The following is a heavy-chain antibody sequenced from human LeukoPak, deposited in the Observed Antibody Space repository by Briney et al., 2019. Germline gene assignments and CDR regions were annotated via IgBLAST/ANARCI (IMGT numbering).Heavy chain of an antibody. CDR1: GGSLGTDY. V-gene: IGHV4-59*08. CDR2: IYYSGST. CDR3: ASNVLLWFGEFMASFDY. J-gene: IGHJ4*02. Sequence: SETLSLTCIVSGGSLGTDYWNWIRLPPGKGLEWIGYIYYSGSTNYNPSLKSRVTISVDTSKNQFSLKLSSVTAADTAVYYCASNVLLWFGEFMASFDYWGQGTLVTVSS. D-gene: IGHD3-10*01.